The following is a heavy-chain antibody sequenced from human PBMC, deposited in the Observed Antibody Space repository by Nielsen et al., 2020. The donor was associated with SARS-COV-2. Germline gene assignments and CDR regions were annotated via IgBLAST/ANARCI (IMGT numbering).Heavy chain of an antibody. D-gene: IGHD3-10*01. Sequence: SVKVSCKASGYTFTSYGISWVRQAPGQGLEWMGGIIPIFGTANYAQKFQGRVTITADESTSTAYMELSSLRSEDTAVYYCARETYYYGSGRGGGMDVWGQGTTVTVSS. CDR1: GYTFTSYG. V-gene: IGHV1-69*13. CDR2: IIPIFGTA. CDR3: ARETYYYGSGRGGGMDV. J-gene: IGHJ6*02.